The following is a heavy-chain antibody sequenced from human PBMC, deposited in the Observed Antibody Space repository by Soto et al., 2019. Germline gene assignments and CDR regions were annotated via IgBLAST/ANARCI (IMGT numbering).Heavy chain of an antibody. J-gene: IGHJ6*02. CDR1: GFTFSSYG. Sequence: PGGSLRLSCAASGFTFSSYGMHWVRQAPGKGLEWVAVISYDGSNKYYADSVKGRLTISRDDSKNTLYLQMNSLRAEDTAVYYYAKGQHCSSTSCYFYYYGMDVWGQGTTVTVSS. D-gene: IGHD2-2*01. CDR2: ISYDGSNK. CDR3: AKGQHCSSTSCYFYYYGMDV. V-gene: IGHV3-30*18.